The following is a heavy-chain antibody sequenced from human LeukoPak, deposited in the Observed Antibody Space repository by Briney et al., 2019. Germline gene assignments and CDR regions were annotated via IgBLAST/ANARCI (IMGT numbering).Heavy chain of an antibody. D-gene: IGHD2-15*01. V-gene: IGHV4-34*01. CDR2: INHSGST. J-gene: IGHJ4*02. CDR3: AREEVAAINY. CDR1: GGSFSGYY. Sequence: SETLSLTCAVYGGSFSGYYWSWIRQPPGKGLEWIGEINHSGSTNYNPSLKSRVTISVDTSKNQFSLKLSSVTAADTAVYYCAREEVAAINYWGQGTLVTVSS.